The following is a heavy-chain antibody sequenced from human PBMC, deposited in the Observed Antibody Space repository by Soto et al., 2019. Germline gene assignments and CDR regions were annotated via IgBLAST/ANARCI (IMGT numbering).Heavy chain of an antibody. V-gene: IGHV1-8*01. CDR3: ATMATFGSLTWFDP. Sequence: QDSCEASAYTFTNNDCSRVRQATGQGLEWMGWINPGSGDTGYAQKFQGRVTMTRDISIATAYMELSSLRSDDTAIYYCATMATFGSLTWFDPWGQGTLVTGSA. CDR2: INPGSGDT. J-gene: IGHJ5*02. D-gene: IGHD3-10*01. CDR1: AYTFTNND.